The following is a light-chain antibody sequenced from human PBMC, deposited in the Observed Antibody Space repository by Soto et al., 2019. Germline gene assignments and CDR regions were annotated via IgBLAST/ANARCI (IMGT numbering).Light chain of an antibody. CDR3: ATWDSTLSAVV. CDR1: SSNIGSNY. CDR2: DNN. J-gene: IGLJ2*01. V-gene: IGLV1-51*01. Sequence: QSVLTQPPSVSAAPGQKDTISCSGSSSNIGSNYVSWYQQLPGTAPKLLICDNNKRPSGIPDRFSGSKSDTSATLGITGLQTGDEADYYCATWDSTLSAVVFGGGTKLTVL.